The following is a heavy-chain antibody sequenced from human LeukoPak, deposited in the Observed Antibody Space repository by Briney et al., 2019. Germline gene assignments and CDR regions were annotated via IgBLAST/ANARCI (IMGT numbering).Heavy chain of an antibody. CDR1: GFTFSDYY. D-gene: IGHD5-18*01. Sequence: GGSLRLSCAASGFTFSDYYMSWIRQAPGKGLEWVSYVSSSGSTIYYADSVKGRFTISRDNAKNSLYLQMNSLRAEDTAVYYSARVSRGYSYGREDYWGQGTLVTVSS. V-gene: IGHV3-11*01. J-gene: IGHJ4*02. CDR3: ARVSRGYSYGREDY. CDR2: VSSSGSTI.